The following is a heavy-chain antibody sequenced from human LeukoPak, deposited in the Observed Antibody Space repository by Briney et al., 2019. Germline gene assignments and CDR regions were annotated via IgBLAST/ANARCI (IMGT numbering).Heavy chain of an antibody. D-gene: IGHD3-10*01. V-gene: IGHV3-11*01. J-gene: IGHJ4*02. CDR2: ISSSGSTI. CDR1: RFAFSDYY. Sequence: GGSLRLSCAASRFAFSDYYMSWIRQAPGKGLEWVSYISSSGSTIYYADSVKGRFTIPRDNAKNSLYLQMNSLRAEDTAVYYYAKARNYYYGSGRGYFDYWGQGALVTVSS. CDR3: AKARNYYYGSGRGYFDY.